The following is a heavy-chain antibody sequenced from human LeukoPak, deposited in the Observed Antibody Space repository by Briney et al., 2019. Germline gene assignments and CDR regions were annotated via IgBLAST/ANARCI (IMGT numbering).Heavy chain of an antibody. CDR2: IYSGGST. J-gene: IGHJ4*02. Sequence: GGSLRLSCAASGFSFSGYGMHWVRQAPGKGLEWVSVIYSGGSTYYADSVKGRFTISRDNSKNTLYLQMNSLRAEDTAVYYCARVGYSSGWYVDYWGQGTLVTVSS. V-gene: IGHV3-53*01. D-gene: IGHD6-19*01. CDR1: GFSFSGYG. CDR3: ARVGYSSGWYVDY.